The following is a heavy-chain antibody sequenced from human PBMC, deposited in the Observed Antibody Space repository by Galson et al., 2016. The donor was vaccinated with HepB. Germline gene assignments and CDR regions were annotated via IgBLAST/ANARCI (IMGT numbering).Heavy chain of an antibody. CDR2: IKKDGSEK. D-gene: IGHD3-9*01. CDR1: RFTFSNYW. V-gene: IGHV3-7*03. CDR3: AREWLRGYFDWFRKGAFDI. J-gene: IGHJ3*02. Sequence: SLRLSCAASRFTFSNYWMSWVRQAPGKGLEWVANIKKDGSEKYYADSVKGRFTISRDNAKTSLYLQMNSLRAEDTAVYYCAREWLRGYFDWFRKGAFDIWGQGTMVTVSS.